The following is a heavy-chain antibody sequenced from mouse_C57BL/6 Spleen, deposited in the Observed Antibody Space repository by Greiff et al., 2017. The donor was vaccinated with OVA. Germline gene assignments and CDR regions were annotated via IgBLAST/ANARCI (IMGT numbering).Heavy chain of an antibody. CDR3: ARSGDSSGPYAY. CDR1: GYTFTGYW. V-gene: IGHV1-9*01. Sequence: VQLQQSGAELMKPGASVQLSCKATGYTFTGYWIEWVKQRPGHGLEWIGEILPGSGSTNYNEKFKGKATFTADTSSNTAYMQISSLTTEDSAIYYCARSGDSSGPYAYWGQGTLVTVSA. D-gene: IGHD3-2*02. CDR2: ILPGSGST. J-gene: IGHJ3*01.